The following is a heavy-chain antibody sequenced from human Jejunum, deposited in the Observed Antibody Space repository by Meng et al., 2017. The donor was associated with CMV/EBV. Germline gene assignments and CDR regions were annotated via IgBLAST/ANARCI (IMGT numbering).Heavy chain of an antibody. CDR2: IYYSGRT. Sequence: YYWSWIRQYPGKGLEWIGHIYYSGRTDYNPSLKSRITVSVDTSKNQFSLKLSSVTAVDTAVYYCARTLGETTDYGSGTYLPMYWFDPWGRGTLVTVSS. CDR3: ARTLGETTDYGSGTYLPMYWFDP. D-gene: IGHD3-10*01. V-gene: IGHV4-31*02. J-gene: IGHJ5*02. CDR1: YY.